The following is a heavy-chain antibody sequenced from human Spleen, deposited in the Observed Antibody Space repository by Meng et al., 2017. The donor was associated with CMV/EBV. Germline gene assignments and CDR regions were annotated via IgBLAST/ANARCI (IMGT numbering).Heavy chain of an antibody. CDR1: GGSISSSSYY. D-gene: IGHD3-10*01. CDR2: IYYSGST. CDR3: ARDGWSGSGSYS. V-gene: IGHV4-39*07. Sequence: SETLSLTCTVSGGSISSSSYYWGWIRQPPGKGLEWIGSIYYSGSTYYNPSLKSRVTISVDTSKNQFSLKLSSVTAADTAVYYCARDGWSGSGSYSWGRGTLVTVS. J-gene: IGHJ4*02.